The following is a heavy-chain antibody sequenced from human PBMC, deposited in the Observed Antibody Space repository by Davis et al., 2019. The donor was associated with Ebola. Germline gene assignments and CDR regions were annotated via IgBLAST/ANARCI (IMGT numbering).Heavy chain of an antibody. CDR1: GYTFTSYY. Sequence: ASVKVSCKASGYTFTSYYMHWVRQAPGQGLEWMGIINPSGGSTSYAQKFQGRVTMTRDTSTSTVYMELSSLRSEDTAVYYCARGEDIVVVVAATLSYYYGMDVWGQGTTVTVSS. D-gene: IGHD2-15*01. V-gene: IGHV1-46*01. CDR2: INPSGGST. CDR3: ARGEDIVVVVAATLSYYYGMDV. J-gene: IGHJ6*02.